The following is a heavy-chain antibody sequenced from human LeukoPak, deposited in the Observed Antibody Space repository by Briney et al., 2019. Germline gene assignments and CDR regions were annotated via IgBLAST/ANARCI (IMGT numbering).Heavy chain of an antibody. D-gene: IGHD2-15*01. CDR3: ARDFAAAVG. Sequence: PGGSLRLSCAASGFTFSNYRMSWVHQAPGKGLEWVANIKQDGSETHYVDSVRGRFIVSRDNAVFLQMNSLGVEDTAIYYCARDFAAAVGWGQGTLVTVSS. CDR1: GFTFSNYR. J-gene: IGHJ4*02. CDR2: IKQDGSET. V-gene: IGHV3-7*01.